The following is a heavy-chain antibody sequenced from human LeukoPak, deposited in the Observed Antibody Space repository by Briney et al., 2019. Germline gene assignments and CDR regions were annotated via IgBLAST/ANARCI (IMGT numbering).Heavy chain of an antibody. Sequence: ASVKVSCKASGYTFTGYYIHWVRQAPGQGLEWMGCISADNGNTNYAQKFQGRVTMTTDTSTSTAYMELRSLRSDDSAVYYCARTEIAVAGTGGDYYYYGMDVWGQGTTVTVSS. J-gene: IGHJ6*02. CDR3: ARTEIAVAGTGGDYYYYGMDV. CDR2: ISADNGNT. CDR1: GYTFTGYY. V-gene: IGHV1-18*04. D-gene: IGHD6-13*01.